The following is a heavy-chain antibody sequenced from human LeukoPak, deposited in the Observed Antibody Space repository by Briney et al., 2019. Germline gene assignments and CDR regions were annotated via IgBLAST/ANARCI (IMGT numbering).Heavy chain of an antibody. CDR3: ARDKGPSTVTTDGFDY. CDR1: GYSISSGYY. CDR2: IYHSGST. D-gene: IGHD4-17*01. V-gene: IGHV4-38-2*02. Sequence: SETLSLTCTVSGYSISSGYYWGWIRQPPGKRLEWIGSIYHSGSTYYNPSLKSRVTISVDTSKNQFSLKLSSVTAADTAVYYCARDKGPSTVTTDGFDYWGQGTLVTVSS. J-gene: IGHJ4*02.